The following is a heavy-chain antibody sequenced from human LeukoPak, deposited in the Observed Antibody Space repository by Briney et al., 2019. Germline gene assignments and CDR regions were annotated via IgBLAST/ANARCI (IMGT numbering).Heavy chain of an antibody. V-gene: IGHV3-23*01. J-gene: IGHJ4*02. CDR3: AKDLVQYSSSWYLDY. CDR2: ISGSGGST. CDR1: GFTFSSYA. Sequence: GGSLRLSCAASGFTFSSYAMSWVRQAPGKGLEWVSAISGSGGSTYYAGSVKGRFTISRDNSKNTLYLQMNSLRAEDTAVYYCAKDLVQYSSSWYLDYWGQGTLVTVSS. D-gene: IGHD6-13*01.